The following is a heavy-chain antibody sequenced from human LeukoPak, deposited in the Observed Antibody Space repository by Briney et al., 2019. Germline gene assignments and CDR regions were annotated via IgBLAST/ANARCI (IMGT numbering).Heavy chain of an antibody. D-gene: IGHD5-18*01. J-gene: IGHJ3*02. Sequence: GGSLRLSCAASGFTFSSYSMNWVRQAPGKGLEWVSSISSSSSYIYYADSVKGRFTISRDNAKNSLYLQMNSLRAEDTAVYYCAREDSAMVTDAFDIWGQGTMVTVSS. CDR1: GFTFSSYS. CDR3: AREDSAMVTDAFDI. CDR2: ISSSSSYI. V-gene: IGHV3-21*01.